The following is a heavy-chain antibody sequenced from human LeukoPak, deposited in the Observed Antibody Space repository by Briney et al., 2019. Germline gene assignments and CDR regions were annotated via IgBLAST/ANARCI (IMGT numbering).Heavy chain of an antibody. Sequence: PGGSLRLSCAASGFTFSSYSMNWVRQAPGKGLEWVSSISSSSSYIYYADSVKGRFTISRDNAKNSLYLQMNSLRAEDTAVYYCARVGPDYGDAFDIWGQGTMVTVSS. V-gene: IGHV3-21*01. CDR1: GFTFSSYS. D-gene: IGHD4-17*01. CDR3: ARVGPDYGDAFDI. CDR2: ISSSSSYI. J-gene: IGHJ3*02.